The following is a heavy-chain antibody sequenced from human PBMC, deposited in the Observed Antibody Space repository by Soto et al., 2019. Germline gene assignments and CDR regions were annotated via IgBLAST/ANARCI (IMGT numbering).Heavy chain of an antibody. CDR2: VSYSGST. CDR3: ARHGSDSGWFVFDP. J-gene: IGHJ5*02. D-gene: IGHD6-19*01. V-gene: IGHV4-59*08. CDR1: GGAIGGYY. Sequence: SETLSLTCSLSGGAIGGYYWSWIRQPPGKALEWIGYVSYSGSTDDHPSLKSRVSISIDTSKNQFPLKMISVTAADTAVYYCARHGSDSGWFVFDPWGQGALVTVSS.